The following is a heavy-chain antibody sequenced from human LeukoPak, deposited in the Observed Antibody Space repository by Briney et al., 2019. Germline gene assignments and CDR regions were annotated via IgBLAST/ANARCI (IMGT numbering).Heavy chain of an antibody. V-gene: IGHV4-38-2*02. Sequence: SETLSLTCTVSGYSISSGYYWGWIRQPPGKGLEWIGSIYHSGSTYYNPSLKSRVTISVDTSKNQFSLKLSSVTAADTAVYYCARSRSVSYFTFDYWGQGTLVTVSS. CDR3: ARSRSVSYFTFDY. D-gene: IGHD1-26*01. CDR2: IYHSGST. J-gene: IGHJ4*02. CDR1: GYSISSGYY.